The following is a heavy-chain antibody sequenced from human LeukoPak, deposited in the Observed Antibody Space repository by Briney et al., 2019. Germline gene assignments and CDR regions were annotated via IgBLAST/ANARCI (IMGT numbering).Heavy chain of an antibody. Sequence: SETLSLTCTVSGGSISSYYWSWIRQPAGKGLEWIGRICTSGSTNYNPSLKSRVTMSVDTSKNQLSLKLSSVTAADTAVYYCARNTGGYSYGYNYYMDVWGKGTTVTVSS. V-gene: IGHV4-4*07. CDR2: ICTSGST. CDR1: GGSISSYY. D-gene: IGHD5-18*01. CDR3: ARNTGGYSYGYNYYMDV. J-gene: IGHJ6*03.